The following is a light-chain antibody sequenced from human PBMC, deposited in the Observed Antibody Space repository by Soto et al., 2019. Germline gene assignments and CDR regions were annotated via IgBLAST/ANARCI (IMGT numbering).Light chain of an antibody. CDR1: QTVYNW. Sequence: DIQMTQSPSTLSASIGDRVTITCRASQTVYNWLAWYQQKPGKAPNLLIYKASTLETGVPSRFSGTGSGTEFTLTITSLQPDDFATYFCQQYDSYPLTCGGGTKVEIK. CDR2: KAS. J-gene: IGKJ4*01. V-gene: IGKV1-5*03. CDR3: QQYDSYPLT.